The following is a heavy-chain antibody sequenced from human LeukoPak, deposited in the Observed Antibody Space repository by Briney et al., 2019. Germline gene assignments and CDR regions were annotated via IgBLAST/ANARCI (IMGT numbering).Heavy chain of an antibody. D-gene: IGHD3-3*01. V-gene: IGHV3-23*01. CDR3: AKDHRRITVFGVATWGAFDI. CDR2: ISGSGGST. J-gene: IGHJ3*02. CDR1: GCTFSSYA. Sequence: GGSLTLSCAASGCTFSSYAMSWVRQAPGKGLDWVSAISGSGGSTYYAYSVNGRFIISRDNSKNTLYLQMNSLTADDTAVYYCAKDHRRITVFGVATWGAFDIWGQGTMVTVSS.